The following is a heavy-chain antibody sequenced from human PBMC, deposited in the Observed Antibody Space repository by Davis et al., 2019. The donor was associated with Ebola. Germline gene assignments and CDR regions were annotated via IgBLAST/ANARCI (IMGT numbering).Heavy chain of an antibody. Sequence: GESLKISCAASGFIFSSYSMNWVRQAPGKGLEWVSSISSSSSYIYYADSVKGRFTISRDNAKNSLYLQMNSLRAEDTAVYYCARDLGSGWYWGFDYWGQGTLVTVSS. CDR3: ARDLGSGWYWGFDY. CDR1: GFIFSSYS. D-gene: IGHD6-19*01. CDR2: ISSSSSYI. J-gene: IGHJ4*02. V-gene: IGHV3-21*01.